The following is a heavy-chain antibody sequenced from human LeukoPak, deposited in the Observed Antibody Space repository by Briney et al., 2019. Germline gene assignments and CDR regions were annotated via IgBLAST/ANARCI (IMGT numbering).Heavy chain of an antibody. D-gene: IGHD1-7*01. V-gene: IGHV1-2*04. J-gene: IGHJ6*02. CDR1: GYTFTGYY. CDR3: ARGITGTTYYGMDV. Sequence: ASVKVSCKASGYTFTGYYMHWVRQAPGQGLEWMGWINPNSGGTNYAQKFQGWVTMTRDTSISTAYMELSRLRSDDTAVYYCARGITGTTYYGMDVWGQGTTVTVPS. CDR2: INPNSGGT.